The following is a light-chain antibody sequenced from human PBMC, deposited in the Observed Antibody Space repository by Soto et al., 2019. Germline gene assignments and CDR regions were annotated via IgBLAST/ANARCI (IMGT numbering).Light chain of an antibody. V-gene: IGKV1-9*01. J-gene: IGKJ4*01. CDR3: QQTHPYPVT. CDR2: AAS. CDR1: QGISSY. Sequence: DIQLTQSPSFLSASVGDRVTITCRASQGISSYLAWYQQKPGKAPKLLIYAASTLQSGVPSRFSGSGSGTDFTLTISSLQPEDFATFYCQQTHPYPVTFGGGTKVEIK.